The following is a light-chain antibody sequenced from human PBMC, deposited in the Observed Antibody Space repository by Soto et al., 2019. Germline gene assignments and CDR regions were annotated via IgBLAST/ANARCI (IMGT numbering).Light chain of an antibody. CDR2: DAS. V-gene: IGKV1-33*01. J-gene: IGKJ5*01. Sequence: DIQMTQSPSSLSASVGDRVTITCQASQDISNYLNWYQQKPGKAPKLLIYDASNLETGVPSRFSGSGSGTDFTLTISSLEPEDFAVYYCQQRSSWPITFGQGTLLENK. CDR3: QQRSSWPIT. CDR1: QDISNY.